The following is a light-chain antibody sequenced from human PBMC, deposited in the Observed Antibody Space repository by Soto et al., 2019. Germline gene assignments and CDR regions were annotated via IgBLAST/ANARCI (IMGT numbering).Light chain of an antibody. J-gene: IGKJ1*01. CDR1: QSVSSSY. CDR3: QQYGMSPWT. CDR2: GPS. V-gene: IGKV3-20*01. Sequence: EIVLTQSPGTLSLSPGERATLSCRASQSVSSSYLGWYQQNPGQAPRLLIYGPSSRATGIPDRFSGSSSGTDFTLTISRLEHEDFAVYYCQQYGMSPWTFGQGTKVEIK.